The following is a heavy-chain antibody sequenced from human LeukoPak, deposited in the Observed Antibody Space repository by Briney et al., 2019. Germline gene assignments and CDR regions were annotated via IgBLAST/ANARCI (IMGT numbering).Heavy chain of an antibody. D-gene: IGHD6-19*01. CDR2: IYWDDDK. V-gene: IGHV2-5*02. CDR3: AHRHGSGWYVGCNWFDP. CDR1: GFSLSTSGVG. J-gene: IGHJ5*02. Sequence: QSGPTLVKPTQTLTLTCTFSGFSLSTSGVGVGWIRQPPGKALEWLALIYWDDDKRYSPSLKSRLTITKDTSKNQVVLTMTNMDPVDTATYYCAHRHGSGWYVGCNWFDPWGQGTLVTVSS.